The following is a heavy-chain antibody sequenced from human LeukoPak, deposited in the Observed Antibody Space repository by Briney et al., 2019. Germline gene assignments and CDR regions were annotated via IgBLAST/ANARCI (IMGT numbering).Heavy chain of an antibody. CDR1: GYSFTSYW. CDR2: IYPGDPDT. CDR3: ARGGGGCGGDCYSESDAFDI. V-gene: IGHV5-51*01. J-gene: IGHJ3*02. Sequence: GESLKISCKGSGYSFTSYWIGWVRQMPGKGLEWMGIIYPGDPDTRYSPSFQGQVTISADKSISTAYLQWSSLKASDTAMYYCARGGGGCGGDCYSESDAFDIWGQGTMVTVSS. D-gene: IGHD2-21*02.